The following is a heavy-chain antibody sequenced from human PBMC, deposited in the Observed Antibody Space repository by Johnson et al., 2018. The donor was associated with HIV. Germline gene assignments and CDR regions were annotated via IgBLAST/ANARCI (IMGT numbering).Heavy chain of an antibody. V-gene: IGHV3-11*04. J-gene: IGHJ3*02. CDR2: ISSSGSTI. D-gene: IGHD3-10*01. Sequence: MSWIRQAPGKGLEWVSYISSSGSTIYYADSVRGRFTISRDNSKNTLSLQMNSLRVEDTALYYCARDRLLWFRELWPHDAFDIWGQGTMVTVSS. CDR3: ARDRLLWFRELWPHDAFDI.